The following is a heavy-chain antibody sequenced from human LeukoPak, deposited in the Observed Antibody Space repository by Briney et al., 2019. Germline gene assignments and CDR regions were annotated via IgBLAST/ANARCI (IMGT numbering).Heavy chain of an antibody. V-gene: IGHV4-38-2*01. CDR2: IYHSGST. CDR3: ARLLTIIYYFDY. J-gene: IGHJ4*02. D-gene: IGHD3-10*01. CDR1: GYSISSGYY. Sequence: SETLSLTCAVSGYSISSGYYWGWIRQPPGKGLEWIGSIYHSGSTYYNPSLKSRVTISVDTSKNQFSLKLSSVTAADAAVYYCARLLTIIYYFDYWGQGTLVTVSS.